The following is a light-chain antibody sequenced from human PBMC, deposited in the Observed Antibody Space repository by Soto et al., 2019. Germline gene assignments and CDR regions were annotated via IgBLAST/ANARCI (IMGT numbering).Light chain of an antibody. J-gene: IGKJ1*01. CDR3: QQYYSYPQT. CDR2: GAS. CDR1: QSVSSN. Sequence: EIVMTQSPATLSVSPGERATLSCRASQSVSSNLAWYQQKPGQAPRLLIYGASTRATGIPARFSGSGSGTDFTLTISCLQSEDFATYYCQQYYSYPQTFGQGTKVEIK. V-gene: IGKV3-15*01.